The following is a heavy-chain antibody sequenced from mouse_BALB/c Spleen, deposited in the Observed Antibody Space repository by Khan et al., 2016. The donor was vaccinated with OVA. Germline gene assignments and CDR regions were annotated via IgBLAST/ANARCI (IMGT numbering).Heavy chain of an antibody. Sequence: QVQLKQSGPGLVAPSQSLSITCTVSGFSLTDTSVSWIRQPPGKGLEWLGLIWGGGSTYYNSVLKSRLSISKDNSKSQVFLIMNSLQTDDTAMYCGANHLVRYPYYFDYWGQGTTLTVSS. CDR2: IWGGGST. J-gene: IGHJ2*01. D-gene: IGHD2-10*02. CDR3: ANHLVRYPYYFDY. CDR1: GFSLTDTS. V-gene: IGHV2-6-5*01.